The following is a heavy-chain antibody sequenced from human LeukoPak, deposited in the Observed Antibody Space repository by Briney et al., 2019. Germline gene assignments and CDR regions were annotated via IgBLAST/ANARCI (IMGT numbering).Heavy chain of an antibody. V-gene: IGHV4-59*01. CDR1: GGSISSYY. Sequence: SETLSLTCTVSGGSISSYYWSWIRQPPGKGLEWIGYIYYSGTTNYNPSLKSRVTISVDTSKNQFSLKLSSVTAADTAVHYCARGVYIAAAQYGYWGQGTLVTVSS. CDR2: IYYSGTT. CDR3: ARGVYIAAAQYGY. J-gene: IGHJ4*02. D-gene: IGHD6-13*01.